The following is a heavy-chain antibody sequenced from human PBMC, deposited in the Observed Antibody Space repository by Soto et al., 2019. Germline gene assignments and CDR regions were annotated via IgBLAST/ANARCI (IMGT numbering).Heavy chain of an antibody. D-gene: IGHD4-17*01. V-gene: IGHV3-30*18. CDR1: GFRFSAYA. Sequence: GALRPSCAASGFRFSAYAMHWVLQAPGKGLEWVAVISYEGSNRFYADSVKGRFTVSRDNSKNMVYLQMNSLRGEDTAVFYCAKDYGDYNFNYGMDVWGQGTTVTVSS. CDR3: AKDYGDYNFNYGMDV. J-gene: IGHJ6*02. CDR2: ISYEGSNR.